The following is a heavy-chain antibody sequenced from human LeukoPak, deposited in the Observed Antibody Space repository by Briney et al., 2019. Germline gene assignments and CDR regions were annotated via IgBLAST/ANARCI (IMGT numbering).Heavy chain of an antibody. CDR2: IWYDGSNK. J-gene: IGHJ4*02. D-gene: IGHD1-26*01. V-gene: IGHV3-33*06. CDR3: AKIVGGSYYYFDY. Sequence: GRSLRLSCAASGFTFSSYGMHWVRQAPGKGLEWVAVIWYDGSNKYDADSVKGRFTISRDNSKNTLYLQMNSLRAEDTAVYYCAKIVGGSYYYFDYWGQGTLVTVSS. CDR1: GFTFSSYG.